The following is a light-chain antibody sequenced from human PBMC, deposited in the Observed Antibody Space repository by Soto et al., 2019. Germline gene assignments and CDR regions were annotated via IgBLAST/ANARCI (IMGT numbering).Light chain of an antibody. CDR3: SSYTSSSTRV. CDR2: EVS. Sequence: QSALTQPASVSGSLGQSINISCTGTSSDVGGYHYVSWYQQYPGKAPKLMIYEVSNRPSGVSNRFSGSKSGHTASLTISGLQSEDEADYYCSSYTSSSTRVFGTGTKLTVL. J-gene: IGLJ1*01. CDR1: SSDVGGYHY. V-gene: IGLV2-14*01.